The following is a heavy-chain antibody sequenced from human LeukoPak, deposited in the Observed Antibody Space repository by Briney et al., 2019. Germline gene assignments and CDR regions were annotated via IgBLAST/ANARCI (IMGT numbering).Heavy chain of an antibody. Sequence: PGGSLRLSCAASGFMFGDYAMHWARQAPGKGLEWVAGIHYNSGHSGYADSVKGRFTISRDNSKNTLYLQMNSLRTEDTAVYYCASPTTNYPYLYYFDYWGQGTLVTVSS. CDR2: IHYNSGHS. CDR1: GFMFGDYA. J-gene: IGHJ4*02. V-gene: IGHV3-9*01. CDR3: ASPTTNYPYLYYFDY. D-gene: IGHD5-24*01.